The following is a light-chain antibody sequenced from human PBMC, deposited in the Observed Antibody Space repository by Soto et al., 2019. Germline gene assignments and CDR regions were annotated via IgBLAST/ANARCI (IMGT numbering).Light chain of an antibody. CDR3: QQRSNWLT. J-gene: IGKJ4*01. CDR2: DAS. Sequence: EIVLTQSPATLSLSPGERATLSCRASQGVSSYLAWYQQKPGQAPRLLIYDASNRATGIPARFSGSGPGTDFTLTIGSLEPEDFAVYYCQQRSNWLTFGGGTKV. CDR1: QGVSSY. V-gene: IGKV3D-11*01.